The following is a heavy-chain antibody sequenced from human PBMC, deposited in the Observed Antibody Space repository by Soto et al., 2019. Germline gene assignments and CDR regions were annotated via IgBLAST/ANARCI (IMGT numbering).Heavy chain of an antibody. CDR3: ASLPPRVVVSVLPIPT. Sequence: ASVKVSCKASGYTFTGYAMHWVRQAPGQRLEWMGWINAGNGNTKYSQKFQGRVTITRDTSACTAYMELSSLRSEDAAMYYCASLPPRVVVSVLPIPTWGQGTQVTVSS. CDR2: INAGNGNT. J-gene: IGHJ4*02. CDR1: GYTFTGYA. V-gene: IGHV1-3*01. D-gene: IGHD2-21*01.